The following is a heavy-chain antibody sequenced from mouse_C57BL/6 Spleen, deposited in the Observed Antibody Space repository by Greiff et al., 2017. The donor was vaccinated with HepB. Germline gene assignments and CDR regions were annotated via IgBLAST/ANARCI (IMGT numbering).Heavy chain of an antibody. Sequence: EVQVVESGGDLVKPGGSLKLSCAASGFTFSSYGMSWVRQTPDKRLEWVATISSGGSYTYYPDSVKGRFTISRDNAKNTLYLQMSSLKSEDTAMYYCARHEAQIYAMDYWGQGTSVTVSS. CDR2: ISSGGSYT. CDR1: GFTFSSYG. V-gene: IGHV5-6*01. J-gene: IGHJ4*01. CDR3: ARHEAQIYAMDY.